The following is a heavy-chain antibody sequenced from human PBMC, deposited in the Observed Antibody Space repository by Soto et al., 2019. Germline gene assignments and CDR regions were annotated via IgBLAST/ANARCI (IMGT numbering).Heavy chain of an antibody. Sequence: EVQLLESGGGLEQPGGSLRLSCAASGFLFSNYAMTWVRQGAGKGLEWVSSISGGGGRTYYAGSVKGRFTISRDNSNDTVYLQMNTLRAEDTAIYYCAKHIAAAVFYYGMDVWGQGTTVTVSS. D-gene: IGHD6-13*01. CDR1: GFLFSNYA. V-gene: IGHV3-23*01. J-gene: IGHJ6*02. CDR3: AKHIAAAVFYYGMDV. CDR2: ISGGGGRT.